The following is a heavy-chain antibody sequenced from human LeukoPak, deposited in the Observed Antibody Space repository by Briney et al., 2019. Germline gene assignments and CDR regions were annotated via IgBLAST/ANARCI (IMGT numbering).Heavy chain of an antibody. CDR1: GYTFTAYY. V-gene: IGHV1-2*02. J-gene: IGHJ4*02. CDR3: ARDGKAAALFGDY. Sequence: ASVKVSCKASGYTFTAYYIHWVRRAPGQGLEWMGWINPNSDATNYAQKFEGRVTMTRDTSISTAYMELSRLISDDTAVYYCARDGKAAALFGDYWGQGTLVTVSS. D-gene: IGHD6-13*01. CDR2: INPNSDAT.